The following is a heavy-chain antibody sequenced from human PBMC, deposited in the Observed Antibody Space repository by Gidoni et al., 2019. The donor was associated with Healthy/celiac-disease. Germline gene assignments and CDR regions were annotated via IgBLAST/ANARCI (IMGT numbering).Heavy chain of an antibody. D-gene: IGHD4-17*01. Sequence: QVQLVESGGGLVKPGGSLRLSCAASGFTFSDYYMSWIRQAPGKGLEWVSDISSSGSTIYYADSVKGRFTISRDNAKNSLYLQMNSLRAEDTAVYYCARERPSADLDYEGVDYWGQGTLVTVSS. J-gene: IGHJ4*02. CDR3: ARERPSADLDYEGVDY. CDR1: GFTFSDYY. CDR2: ISSSGSTI. V-gene: IGHV3-11*01.